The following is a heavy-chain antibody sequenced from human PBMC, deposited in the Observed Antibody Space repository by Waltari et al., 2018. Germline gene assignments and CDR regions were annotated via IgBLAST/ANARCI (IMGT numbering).Heavy chain of an antibody. V-gene: IGHV4-38-2*01. Sequence: QVQLQESGPGLVKPSETLSLTCAVSGYSISSGYYWGWIRQPPGKGLGWVGSIYHSGSTYYNPSLKGRVTISVDTSKNQFSRKLSSVTAADTAVYYCARLPSSGWYEHGGQAPWSPSPQ. CDR1: GYSISSGYY. D-gene: IGHD6-19*01. CDR3: ARLPSSGWYEH. J-gene: IGHJ1*01. CDR2: IYHSGST.